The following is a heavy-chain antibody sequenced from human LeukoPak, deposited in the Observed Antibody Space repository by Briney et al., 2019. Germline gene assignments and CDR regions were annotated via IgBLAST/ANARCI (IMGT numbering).Heavy chain of an antibody. D-gene: IGHD3-10*01. CDR3: ATAITMVPGPDAGPVYYYYLDV. CDR1: GVSISSYY. Sequence: SETLSLTCTVSGVSISSYYWSWIRQPPGKGLEWIGYFYYSGSTNYNASLKSRVTISLDTSKNQFSLTLRSVTAADTAVYSCATAITMVPGPDAGPVYYYYLDVWGKGTTVTVSS. J-gene: IGHJ6*03. V-gene: IGHV4-59*01. CDR2: FYYSGST.